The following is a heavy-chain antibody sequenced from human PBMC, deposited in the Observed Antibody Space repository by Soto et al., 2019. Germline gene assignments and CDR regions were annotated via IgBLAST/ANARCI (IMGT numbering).Heavy chain of an antibody. V-gene: IGHV4-4*02. D-gene: IGHD4-17*01. CDR2: SYHSGST. CDR1: SGSISSSNW. J-gene: IGHJ2*01. CDR3: ARFIKVTMTTVNSWYFDL. Sequence: QVQLQESGPGLVKPSGTLSLTCAVSSGSISSSNWWSWVRQPPGKGLEGIGESYHSGSTNYKPSLRSRATISVDKSTNQFSLKLSSVTAADTAVYYCARFIKVTMTTVNSWYFDLWGRGTLVTVSS.